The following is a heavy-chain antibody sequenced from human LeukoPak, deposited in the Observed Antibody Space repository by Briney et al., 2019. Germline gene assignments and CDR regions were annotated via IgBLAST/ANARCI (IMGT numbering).Heavy chain of an antibody. J-gene: IGHJ4*02. D-gene: IGHD5-18*01. CDR1: GFTFTSYA. Sequence: GGSLRLSCAASGFTFTSYAMNWVRQAPGQGLEWMGWINTNTGNPTYAQGFTGRFVFSLDTSVSTAYLQISSLKAEDTAVYYCARGAYSYGLDYWGQGTLVTVSS. CDR3: ARGAYSYGLDY. CDR2: INTNTGNP. V-gene: IGHV7-4-1*02.